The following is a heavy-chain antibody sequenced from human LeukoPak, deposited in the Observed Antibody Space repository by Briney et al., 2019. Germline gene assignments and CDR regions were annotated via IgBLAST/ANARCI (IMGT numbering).Heavy chain of an antibody. CDR3: ARVPLSGPGLRYFDWLLSPYYYYYMDV. D-gene: IGHD3-9*01. CDR1: GYTFTSYG. J-gene: IGHJ6*03. CDR2: ISAYNGNT. Sequence: GASVKVSCKASGYTFTSYGISWVRQAPGQGLEWMGWISAYNGNTNYAQKLQGRVTMTTDTSTSTAYMELRSLRSDDTAVYYCARVPLSGPGLRYFDWLLSPYYYYYMDVWGKGTTVTISS. V-gene: IGHV1-18*01.